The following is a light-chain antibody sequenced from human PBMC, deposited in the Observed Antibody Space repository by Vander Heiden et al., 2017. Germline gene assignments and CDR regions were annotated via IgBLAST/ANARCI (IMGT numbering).Light chain of an antibody. CDR1: QSPLHSNGYNY. V-gene: IGKV2-28*01. J-gene: IGKJ1*01. CDR2: WGS. CDR3: MQALQTPRT. Sequence: VMTQSPLSLPVTPVEPHSISRRSSQSPLHSNGYNYLDWYLQKPGQSPQLLIYWGSNRASGVPDRFSGSGSGTDFTLKISRVEAEDVGVYYCMQALQTPRTFGQGTKVEIK.